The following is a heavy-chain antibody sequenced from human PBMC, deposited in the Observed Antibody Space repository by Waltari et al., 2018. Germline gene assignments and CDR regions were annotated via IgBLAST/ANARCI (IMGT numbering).Heavy chain of an antibody. CDR1: GFTFSSYS. CDR3: ARPRPYAMDV. Sequence: EVQLVESGGGLVKPGGSLRLSCAASGFTFSSYSMNWVRQAPGKGLGAVSSISSSSSYIYYADAVKGRFTISRDNAKNSLYLQMNSLRTEDTAVYYCARPRPYAMDVWGQGTTVTVSS. V-gene: IGHV3-21*01. J-gene: IGHJ6*02. D-gene: IGHD2-2*01. CDR2: ISSSSSYI.